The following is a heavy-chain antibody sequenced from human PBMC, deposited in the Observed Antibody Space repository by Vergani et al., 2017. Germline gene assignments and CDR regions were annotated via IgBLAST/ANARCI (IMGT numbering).Heavy chain of an antibody. J-gene: IGHJ3*01. V-gene: IGHV3-9*01. Sequence: EVQLVESGGGLVQPGRSLRLSCAAPGFNFDNYAMHWVRQAPGKGLEWVSGINDNSAIIIYADSVRGRFTISRDNAKKSLYLQMNSLKTDDTALYYCTARRTGRDPFDVWGLGTLVTVSS. CDR2: INDNSAII. CDR1: GFNFDNYA. D-gene: IGHD1-14*01. CDR3: TARRTGRDPFDV.